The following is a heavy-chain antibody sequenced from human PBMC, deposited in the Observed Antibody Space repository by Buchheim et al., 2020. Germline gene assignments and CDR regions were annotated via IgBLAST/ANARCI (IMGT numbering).Heavy chain of an antibody. V-gene: IGHV3-23*01. D-gene: IGHD4-17*01. CDR1: GFIFSSYA. J-gene: IGHJ4*02. Sequence: EVQLLESGGGLVQPGESLRLSCAAPGFIFSSYAMSWVRQAPGKGLEWVSAISGVSITSYYADSVKGRFTISRDDSKSTQYLQMNSLRVEDTAVYYCAKATYTYGTGYFDYGGQGTL. CDR2: ISGVSITS. CDR3: AKATYTYGTGYFDY.